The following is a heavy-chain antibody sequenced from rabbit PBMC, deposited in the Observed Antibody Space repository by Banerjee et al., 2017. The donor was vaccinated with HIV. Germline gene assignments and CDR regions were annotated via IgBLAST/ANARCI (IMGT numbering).Heavy chain of an antibody. CDR1: GSDISSYS. CDR3: ARRYGVGGNWDL. D-gene: IGHD2-1*01. V-gene: IGHV1S40*01. CDR2: IYSGDGVA. J-gene: IGHJ6*01. Sequence: QSLEESGGDLVKPGASLTLTCTASGSDISSYSMCWVRQAPGKGLEWIACIYSGDGVAYYGSWAKGRFTISKTSSTTVTLQMTSLTAADTATYFCARRYGVGGNWDLWGQGTLVTVS.